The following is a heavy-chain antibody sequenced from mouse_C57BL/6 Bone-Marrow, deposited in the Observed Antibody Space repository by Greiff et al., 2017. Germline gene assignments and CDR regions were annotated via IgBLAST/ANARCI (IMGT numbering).Heavy chain of an antibody. CDR3: ARGDYDYFYYAMDY. CDR2: IDTSDSYT. J-gene: IGHJ4*01. CDR1: GYTFPSYW. D-gene: IGHD2-4*01. Sequence: VQLQQPGAELVRPGTSVKLSCKASGYTFPSYWMHWVKQRPGQGLEWIGVIDTSDSYTNYNQKFKGKATLTVDTSSSTAFMQLSTVSSADSAVYYCARGDYDYFYYAMDYWGQGTSVTVSS. V-gene: IGHV1-59*01.